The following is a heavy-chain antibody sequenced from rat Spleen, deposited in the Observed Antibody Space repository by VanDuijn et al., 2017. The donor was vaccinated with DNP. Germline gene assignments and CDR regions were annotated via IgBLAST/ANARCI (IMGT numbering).Heavy chain of an antibody. J-gene: IGHJ2*01. D-gene: IGHD1-11*01. CDR3: ATHRVH. Sequence: EVQLQESGPGLVKPSQSLSLTCSVTGYSIPSNYWGWIRKFPGNKMEWIGHINYSGSTSYHPSLRSRISITRDTSKNQFFLQLNSVTTEDTATYYCATHRVHWGQGVMVTVSS. CDR2: INYSGST. V-gene: IGHV3-1*01. CDR1: GYSIPSNY.